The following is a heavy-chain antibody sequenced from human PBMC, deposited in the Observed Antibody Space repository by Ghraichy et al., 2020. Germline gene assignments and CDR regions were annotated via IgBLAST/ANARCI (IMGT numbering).Heavy chain of an antibody. Sequence: ASVKVSCKASGYTFTGYYMHWVRQAPGQGLEWMGWINPNSGGTNYAQKFQGRVTMTRDTSISTAYMELRRLRSDDTAVYYCARDEKSDSYGLDYWGQGTLVTVSS. CDR1: GYTFTGYY. J-gene: IGHJ4*02. CDR2: INPNSGGT. CDR3: ARDEKSDSYGLDY. V-gene: IGHV1-2*02. D-gene: IGHD4-17*01.